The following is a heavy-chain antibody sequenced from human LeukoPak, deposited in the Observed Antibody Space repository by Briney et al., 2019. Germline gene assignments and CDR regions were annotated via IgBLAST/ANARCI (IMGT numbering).Heavy chain of an antibody. CDR1: GFTFDDYA. V-gene: IGHV3-9*01. Sequence: GGSLRLSCAASGFTFDDYAMHWVRQAPGKGLEWVSGISWNSGSIGYADSVKGRFTISRDNAKNSLYLQMNSLRAEDTALYYCVRMNYVSSGWGAPFDHWGQGTLVTVSS. CDR2: ISWNSGSI. J-gene: IGHJ4*02. D-gene: IGHD1-7*01. CDR3: VRMNYVSSGWGAPFDH.